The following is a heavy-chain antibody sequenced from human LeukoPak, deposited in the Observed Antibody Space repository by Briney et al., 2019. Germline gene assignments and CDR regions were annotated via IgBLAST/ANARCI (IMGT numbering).Heavy chain of an antibody. CDR2: LNPNSGAT. V-gene: IGHV1-2*02. D-gene: IGHD6-19*01. CDR3: ARDFQWLVPAEYFQH. J-gene: IGHJ1*01. Sequence: ASVKVSCKASGYTFTGYYIHWVRQAPGQGLEWMGWLNPNSGATNVAQKFQSRVTMTRDTSINTAYMEMSSLRSDDTAVYYCARDFQWLVPAEYFQHWGQGTVVTVSS. CDR1: GYTFTGYY.